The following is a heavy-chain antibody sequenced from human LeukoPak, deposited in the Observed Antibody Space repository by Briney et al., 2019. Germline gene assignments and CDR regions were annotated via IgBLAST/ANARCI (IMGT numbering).Heavy chain of an antibody. CDR1: GYSISSGYY. V-gene: IGHV4-38-2*02. Sequence: SETLSLTCTVSGYSISSGYYWGWIRQPPGKGLEWIGSIYHSGSTYYNPSLKSRVTISVDTSKNQFSLKLSSVTAAETAVYYCARVDYDSSGYYSSSWGQGTLVTVSS. CDR3: ARVDYDSSGYYSSS. D-gene: IGHD3-22*01. J-gene: IGHJ5*02. CDR2: IYHSGST.